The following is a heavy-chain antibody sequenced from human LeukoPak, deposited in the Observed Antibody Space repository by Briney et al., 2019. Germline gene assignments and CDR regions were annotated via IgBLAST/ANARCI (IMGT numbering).Heavy chain of an antibody. Sequence: GASVKVSCKACGYTFTGYYMHWVRRAPGQGLEWMGWINPNSGGTNYAQKFQGRVTMTRDTSISTAYMELSRLRSDDTAVYYCAREGSSWYMGLAFAKYFDYWGQGTLVTVSS. CDR2: INPNSGGT. CDR1: GYTFTGYY. V-gene: IGHV1-2*02. D-gene: IGHD6-13*01. CDR3: AREGSSWYMGLAFAKYFDY. J-gene: IGHJ4*02.